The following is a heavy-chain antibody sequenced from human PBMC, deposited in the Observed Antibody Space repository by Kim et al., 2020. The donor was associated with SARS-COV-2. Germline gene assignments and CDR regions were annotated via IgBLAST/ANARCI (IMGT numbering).Heavy chain of an antibody. D-gene: IGHD3-16*01. CDR2: IYYSGST. CDR3: ARAHRGYDYVWGSFPNWFDP. V-gene: IGHV4-59*01. J-gene: IGHJ5*02. Sequence: SETLSLTCTVSGGSISSYYWSWIRQPPGKGLEWIGYIYYSGSTNYNPSSKSRVTISVDTSKNQLSLKLSSVTAADTAVYYCARAHRGYDYVWGSFPNWFDPWGQGTLVTVSS. CDR1: GGSISSYY.